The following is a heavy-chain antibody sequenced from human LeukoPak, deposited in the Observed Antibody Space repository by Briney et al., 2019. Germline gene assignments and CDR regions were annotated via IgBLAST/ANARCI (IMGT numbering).Heavy chain of an antibody. CDR3: ARDRPLLGAWSWFDP. Sequence: SETLSLTCSVSDYSISRGYYWGWIRQPPGKGLEWIGTIYHSGSIYYNPSLKSRVTISVDTSKNQFSLKLSSVTAADTAVYYCARDRPLLGAWSWFDPWGQGTLVTVSS. J-gene: IGHJ5*02. V-gene: IGHV4-38-2*02. CDR1: DYSISRGYY. CDR2: IYHSGSI. D-gene: IGHD3-3*01.